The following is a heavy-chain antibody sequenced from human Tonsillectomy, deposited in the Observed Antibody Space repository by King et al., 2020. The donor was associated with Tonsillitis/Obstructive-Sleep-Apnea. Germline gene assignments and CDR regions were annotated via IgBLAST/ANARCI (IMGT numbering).Heavy chain of an antibody. V-gene: IGHV4-31*03. CDR2: IYYSGST. D-gene: IGHD3-3*01. Sequence: QLQESGPGLVKPSQTLSLTCTVSGGSISSGGYYWSWIRQHPGKGLEWIGYIYYSGSTYYNPSLKSRVTISVDTSKNQFSLKLSSVTAADTAVYYCARSFWSGYDYYYYMDVWGKGTTVTVSS. CDR1: GGSISSGGYY. CDR3: ARSFWSGYDYYYYMDV. J-gene: IGHJ6*03.